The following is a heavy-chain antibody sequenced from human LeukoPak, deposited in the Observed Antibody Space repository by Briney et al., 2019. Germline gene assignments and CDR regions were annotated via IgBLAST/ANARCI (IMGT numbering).Heavy chain of an antibody. CDR1: GFTFSRHW. CDR3: ATPLDYYDSSGYHQGGD. J-gene: IGHJ4*02. V-gene: IGHV3-7*03. Sequence: GGSLRLSCAAFGFTFSRHWMTWVRQAPGKGLEWVANIKEDGTNKNYVDSVKSRFTISRDNAKNSLYLQMNSLRAEDTAVYYCATPLDYYDSSGYHQGGDWGQGTLVTVSS. D-gene: IGHD3-22*01. CDR2: IKEDGTNK.